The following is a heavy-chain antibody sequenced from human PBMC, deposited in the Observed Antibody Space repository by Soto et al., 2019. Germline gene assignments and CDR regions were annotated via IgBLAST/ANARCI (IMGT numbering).Heavy chain of an antibody. V-gene: IGHV3-48*02. CDR2: ISSDSSVK. CDR1: GFTFSGHN. D-gene: IGHD2-2*03. J-gene: IGHJ5*02. CDR3: ARDLGYCVSSSCYLFDP. Sequence: EVQLVESGGGLIQPGGSLRLSCAASGFTFSGHNMNWVQQAPGNGLEWVSYISSDSSVKYYADSVKGRFTISRDNPKNSLYLQMNSLRDEDTAVYFCARDLGYCVSSSCYLFDPWGQGTLVTVSS.